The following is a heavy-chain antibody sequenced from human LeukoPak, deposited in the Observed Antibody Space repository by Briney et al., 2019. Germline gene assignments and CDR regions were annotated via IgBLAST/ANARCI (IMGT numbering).Heavy chain of an antibody. V-gene: IGHV4-59*01. CDR1: GCSISSYY. CDR2: IYYSGST. Sequence: SETLSLTCTVSGCSISSYYWSWIRQPPGKGLEWIGYIYYSGSTNYNPSLKSRVTISVDTSKNQFSLKLSSVAAADTAVYYCARYSGMFDPWGQGTLVTVSS. J-gene: IGHJ5*02. D-gene: IGHD1-26*01. CDR3: ARYSGMFDP.